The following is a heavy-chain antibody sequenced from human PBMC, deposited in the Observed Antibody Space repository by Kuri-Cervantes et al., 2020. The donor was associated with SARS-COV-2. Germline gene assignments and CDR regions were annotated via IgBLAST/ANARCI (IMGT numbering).Heavy chain of an antibody. Sequence: SVKVSCKASGGTFSSYTISWVRQAPGQGLEWMGRIIPILGIANYAQKFQGRVTITADKSTSTAYMELSSLRSEDTAVYYCAREYCTGGVCYPYAFDIWGQGTTVTVSS. CDR3: AREYCTGGVCYPYAFDI. CDR2: IIPILGIA. V-gene: IGHV1-69*04. CDR1: GGTFSSYT. J-gene: IGHJ3*02. D-gene: IGHD2-8*02.